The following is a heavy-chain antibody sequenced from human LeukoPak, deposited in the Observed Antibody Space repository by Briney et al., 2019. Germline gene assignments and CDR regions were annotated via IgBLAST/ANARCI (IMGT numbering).Heavy chain of an antibody. D-gene: IGHD3-3*01. CDR3: ARLRTDYDFWSGYYWGPFDY. J-gene: IGHJ4*02. CDR1: GGSISSSSYY. V-gene: IGHV4-39*01. CDR2: IYYSGST. Sequence: PSETLSLTCTVSGGSISSSSYYWGWIRQPPGKGLEWIGSIYYSGSTYYNPSLKSRVTISVDTSKNQFSLKLSSVTAADRAVYYCARLRTDYDFWSGYYWGPFDYWGQGTLVTFSS.